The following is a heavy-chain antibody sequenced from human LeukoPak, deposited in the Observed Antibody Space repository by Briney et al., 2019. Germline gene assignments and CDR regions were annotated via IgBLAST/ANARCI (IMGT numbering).Heavy chain of an antibody. CDR1: GGSISTYH. CDR3: VAGDVAAAGGVDY. CDR2: IYTSGST. D-gene: IGHD2-8*02. V-gene: IGHV4-4*07. Sequence: PSETLSLTCTVSGGSISTYHYNWIRQPAGKGLEWIGRIYTSGSTKYNPSLKSRVTMSVDTSKSQFSLNLMSVTAADTAVYYCVAGDVAAAGGVDYWGRGTLVTVSS. J-gene: IGHJ4*02.